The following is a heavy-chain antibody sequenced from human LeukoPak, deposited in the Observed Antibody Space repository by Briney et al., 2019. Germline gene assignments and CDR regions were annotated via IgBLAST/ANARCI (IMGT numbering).Heavy chain of an antibody. V-gene: IGHV3-7*01. J-gene: IGHJ5*02. CDR3: ARNRGDGGYSYGWFDR. CDR1: GFTFSTYW. CDR2: INEDGRGK. D-gene: IGHD5-24*01. Sequence: GGSLSLSCAASGFTFSTYWMTWVRQAPGKGLEWVADINEDGRGKYYLDSVKGRLTITTDNAKSSLYLEMSSLRAEDTAVYYCARNRGDGGYSYGWFDRWGQGTLVTVSS.